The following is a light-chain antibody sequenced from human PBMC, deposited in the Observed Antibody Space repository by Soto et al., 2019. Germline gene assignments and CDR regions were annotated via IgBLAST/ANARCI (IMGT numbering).Light chain of an antibody. CDR1: QSIGSW. J-gene: IGKJ1*01. CDR2: DAS. Sequence: DIQMTQSPSTLSASVGDRVTITCRASQSIGSWLAWYQQKPGKAPKLLIYDASSLESGVPSRFSGSGSGTEFTLTISRLQPDDFATFYCQQYNTYSWTFGQGTKVEIK. CDR3: QQYNTYSWT. V-gene: IGKV1-5*01.